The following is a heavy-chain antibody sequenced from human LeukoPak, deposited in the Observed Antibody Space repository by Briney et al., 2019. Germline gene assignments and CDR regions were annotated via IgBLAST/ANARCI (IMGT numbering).Heavy chain of an antibody. V-gene: IGHV1-2*02. CDR1: GYTFTGYY. Sequence: ASVKVSCKASGYTFTGYYMHWVRQAHGQGLEWMGWINPNSGGTNYAQKFQGRVTMTRDTSISTAYMELSRLRSDDTAVYYCAKDYYGSGSYNDYWGQGTLVTVSS. CDR2: INPNSGGT. J-gene: IGHJ4*02. D-gene: IGHD3-10*01. CDR3: AKDYYGSGSYNDY.